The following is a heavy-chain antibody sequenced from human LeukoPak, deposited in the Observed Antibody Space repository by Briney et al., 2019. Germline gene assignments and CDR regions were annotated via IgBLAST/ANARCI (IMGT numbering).Heavy chain of an antibody. J-gene: IGHJ4*02. Sequence: SETLSLTCTVSGDSMRSYFWSWIRQPPGKGLEWIGSIYYSGSTYYNPSLKSRVTISVDTSKNQFSLKLSSVTAADTAVYYCARRGIVGATFYFDYWGQGTLVTVSS. CDR2: IYYSGST. D-gene: IGHD1-26*01. CDR3: ARRGIVGATFYFDY. V-gene: IGHV4-39*01. CDR1: GDSMRSYF.